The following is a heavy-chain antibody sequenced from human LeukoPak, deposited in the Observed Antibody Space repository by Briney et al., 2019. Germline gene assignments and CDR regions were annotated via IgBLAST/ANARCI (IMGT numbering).Heavy chain of an antibody. CDR2: INHSGST. Sequence: PSETLSLTCAVYGGSFSGYYWSWIRQPPGKGLEWIGEINHSGSTNYNPSLKSRVTISVDTSKNQFSLKLSSVTAADTAVYYCARRRLMYDSSGYTRAAFDIWGQGTMVTVSS. CDR1: GGSFSGYY. D-gene: IGHD3-22*01. V-gene: IGHV4-34*01. J-gene: IGHJ3*02. CDR3: ARRRLMYDSSGYTRAAFDI.